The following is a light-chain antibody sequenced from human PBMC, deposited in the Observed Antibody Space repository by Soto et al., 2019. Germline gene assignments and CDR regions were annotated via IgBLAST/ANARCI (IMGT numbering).Light chain of an antibody. CDR2: DAI. CDR1: TGNVGSHNL. CDR3: CSYAGRTTWV. Sequence: QSALTQPASVSGSPGQSITISCTGTTGNVGSHNLVSWYQLHPGKAPKLLIYDAIKRPSEISHRFSGSKSGKTASLTISGLQAEDEAEYYGCSYAGRTTWVFGGGTKLTVL. V-gene: IGLV2-23*01. J-gene: IGLJ3*02.